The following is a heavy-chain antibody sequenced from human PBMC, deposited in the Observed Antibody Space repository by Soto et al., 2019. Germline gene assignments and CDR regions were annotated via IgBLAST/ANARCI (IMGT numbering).Heavy chain of an antibody. CDR1: GYTFTSYG. D-gene: IGHD3-10*01. CDR3: ARDQRYYGSGYYYSDS. Sequence: ASVKVSCKASGYTFTSYGISWVRQAPGQGLEWMGWISAYNGKADYAQIFQDRVTMTTDTSTSTAYMELRSLRSDDTAVYYCARDQRYYGSGYYYSDSWGQGTLVTVSS. V-gene: IGHV1-18*01. J-gene: IGHJ1*01. CDR2: ISAYNGKA.